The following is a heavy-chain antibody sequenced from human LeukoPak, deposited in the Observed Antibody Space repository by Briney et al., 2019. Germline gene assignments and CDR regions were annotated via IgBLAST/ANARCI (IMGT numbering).Heavy chain of an antibody. D-gene: IGHD1-7*01. Sequence: SVKVSCKASGGTFSSYAISWVPQAPGQGLEGMGRIIPIFGTANYAQKFQGRVTITTDESTSTAYMELSSLRSEDTAVYYCASSPGITGTTLDYWGQGTLVTVSS. CDR3: ASSPGITGTTLDY. V-gene: IGHV1-69*05. CDR1: GGTFSSYA. J-gene: IGHJ4*02. CDR2: IIPIFGTA.